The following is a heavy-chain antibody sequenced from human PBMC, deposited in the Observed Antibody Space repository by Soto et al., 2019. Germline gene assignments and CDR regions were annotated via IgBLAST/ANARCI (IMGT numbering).Heavy chain of an antibody. J-gene: IGHJ6*03. V-gene: IGHV6-1*01. CDR1: GDSVSSNSAA. D-gene: IGHD1-7*01. Sequence: QVPLQESGPGLVKPSQTLSLTCAISGDSVSSNSAAWNWIRLSPSRGLEWLARTYYRSRWYNDYAVSVRSRITVNPDTSKNQFSLQLTSVTPEHTAVYYCAGTTSHQWYYMDVWGKGTTVNVSS. CDR3: AGTTSHQWYYMDV. CDR2: TYYRSRWYN.